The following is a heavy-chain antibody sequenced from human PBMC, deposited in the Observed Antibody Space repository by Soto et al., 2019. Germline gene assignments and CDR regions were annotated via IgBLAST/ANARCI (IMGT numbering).Heavy chain of an antibody. CDR1: GGSFSGYY. V-gene: IGHV4-34*01. J-gene: IGHJ5*02. D-gene: IGHD4-17*01. CDR3: ARGRNGDYGGWFDP. Sequence: QVQLQQWGAGLLKPSETLSLTCAVYGGSFSGYYWSWIRQPPGKGLEWIGEINHSGSTNYNPSLKSRVPISVDTSKNQFSLKLSSVTAADTAVYYCARGRNGDYGGWFDPWGQGTLVTVSS. CDR2: INHSGST.